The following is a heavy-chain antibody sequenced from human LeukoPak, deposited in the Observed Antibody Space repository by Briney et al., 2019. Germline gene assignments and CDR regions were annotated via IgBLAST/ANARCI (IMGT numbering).Heavy chain of an antibody. J-gene: IGHJ4*02. CDR1: GGTFSSYA. D-gene: IGHD4-17*01. Sequence: ASVKVSCKASGGTFSSYAISWVRQAPGRGLEWMGGIIPIFGTANYAQKFQGRVTITTDESTSTAYMELSSLRSEDTAVYYCARGGRTVTPNIVYFDYWGQGTLVTVSS. V-gene: IGHV1-69*05. CDR3: ARGGRTVTPNIVYFDY. CDR2: IIPIFGTA.